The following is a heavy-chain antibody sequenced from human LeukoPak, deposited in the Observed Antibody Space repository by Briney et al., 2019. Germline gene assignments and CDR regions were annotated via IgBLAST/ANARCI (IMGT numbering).Heavy chain of an antibody. CDR3: AKDRDVYSAFDS. V-gene: IGHV3-23*01. CDR1: GFTLSSYA. CDR2: ISGSGGST. J-gene: IGHJ4*02. D-gene: IGHD3-16*01. Sequence: PGGSLRLSCAASGFTLSSYAMSWVRQAPGKGLQWVSAISGSGGSTYYVDSVQGRSSISRDNSNDTLYLQMNSLGADDTAIYYCAKDRDVYSAFDSWGQGTLVTVSS.